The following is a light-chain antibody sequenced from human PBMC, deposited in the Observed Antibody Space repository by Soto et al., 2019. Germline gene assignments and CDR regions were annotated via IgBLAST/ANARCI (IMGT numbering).Light chain of an antibody. V-gene: IGKV3-20*01. J-gene: IGKJ4*01. Sequence: EIVLTQSPGTLSLSPGERATHSCRASQYVSTTFFAWYQQKPGQAPRLLIYGTSNRATGIPDRFSGSGSGTDFTLTISRPEPEDFAVYYCQQYGSSPLTFGGGTRMEIK. CDR3: QQYGSSPLT. CDR1: QYVSTTF. CDR2: GTS.